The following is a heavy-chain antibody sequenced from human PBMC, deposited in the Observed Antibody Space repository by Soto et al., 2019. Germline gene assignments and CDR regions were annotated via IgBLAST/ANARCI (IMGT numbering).Heavy chain of an antibody. Sequence: SETLSLTCTVSGGSISSYYWSWVRQPPGKGLEWIGYIYYSGSTNYNPSLKSRVTISVDTSKNQFSLKLSSVTAADTAVYYCAIAIEGYALLVLDYPRQVTFLTFSA. D-gene: IGHD5-12*01. J-gene: IGHJ4*02. CDR3: AIAIEGYALLVLDY. V-gene: IGHV4-59*01. CDR2: IYYSGST. CDR1: GGSISSYY.